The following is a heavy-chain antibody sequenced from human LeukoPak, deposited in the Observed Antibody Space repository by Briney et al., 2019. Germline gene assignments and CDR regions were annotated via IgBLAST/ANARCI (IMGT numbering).Heavy chain of an antibody. Sequence: SQTLSLTCTVSGGSISSGGYYWSWIRQHPGKGLEWIGYIYYSGSTYYNPSLKSRVTISVDTSKNQFSLKLSSVTAADTAVYYCARDLNWGYDSSGYYSNGFDPWGQGTLVTVSS. D-gene: IGHD3-22*01. V-gene: IGHV4-31*03. CDR2: IYYSGST. CDR3: ARDLNWGYDSSGYYSNGFDP. J-gene: IGHJ5*02. CDR1: GGSISSGGYY.